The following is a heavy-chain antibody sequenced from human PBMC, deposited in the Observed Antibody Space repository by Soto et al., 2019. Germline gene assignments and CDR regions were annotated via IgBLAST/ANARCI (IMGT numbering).Heavy chain of an antibody. CDR3: ARAGCSSVSCYTGWLDP. J-gene: IGHJ5*02. Sequence: PSETLSLTCTVSGGSISSYYWSWIRQPPGKGLEWIAYIYNSGSTNHNPSLKGRVIISVDTSKNQFSLKLTSVTAADTAVYYCARAGCSSVSCYTGWLDPWGQGTLVTVSS. V-gene: IGHV4-59*01. CDR1: GGSISSYY. CDR2: IYNSGST. D-gene: IGHD2-2*02.